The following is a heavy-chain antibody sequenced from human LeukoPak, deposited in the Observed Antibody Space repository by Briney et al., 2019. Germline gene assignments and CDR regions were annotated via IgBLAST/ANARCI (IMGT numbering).Heavy chain of an antibody. CDR3: SRGEGGKGWKGGGGEY. D-gene: IGHD3-16*01. V-gene: IGHV1-18*01. J-gene: IGHJ4*02. CDR1: GYTFATSG. Sequence: GASVKVSCKASGYTFATSGISWVRQAPGQGLEWMGWISLHNGNTNYAQKLQGRVSMTTDTSTSTDYMELRRRRSDDTAVYFCSRGEGGKGWKGGGGEYWGQGTLVTVSS. CDR2: ISLHNGNT.